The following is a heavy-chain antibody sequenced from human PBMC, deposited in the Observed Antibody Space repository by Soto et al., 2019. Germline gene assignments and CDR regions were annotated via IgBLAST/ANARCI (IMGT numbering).Heavy chain of an antibody. J-gene: IGHJ6*02. V-gene: IGHV3-30*18. Sequence: VGSLRLSCAASGFTFSSYGMHWVRQAPGKGLEWVAVISYDGSNKYYADSVKGRFTISRDNSKNTLYLQMNSLRAEDTAVYYCAKELDDYGGNPYYYYGMDVWGQGTTVTVSS. CDR3: AKELDDYGGNPYYYYGMDV. CDR2: ISYDGSNK. CDR1: GFTFSSYG. D-gene: IGHD4-17*01.